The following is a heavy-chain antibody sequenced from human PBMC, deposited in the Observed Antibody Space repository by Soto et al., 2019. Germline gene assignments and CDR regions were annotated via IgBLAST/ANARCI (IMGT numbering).Heavy chain of an antibody. D-gene: IGHD3-10*01. V-gene: IGHV3-21*01. J-gene: IGHJ4*02. CDR1: GFTFSSYS. CDR3: ARALPGGFGELFPVDY. Sequence: GGSLRLSCAASGFTFSSYSMNWVRQAPGKGLEWVSSISSSSSYIYYADSVKGRFTISRDNAKNSLYLQMNSLRAEDTAVYYCARALPGGFGELFPVDYWGQGTLVTVSS. CDR2: ISSSSSYI.